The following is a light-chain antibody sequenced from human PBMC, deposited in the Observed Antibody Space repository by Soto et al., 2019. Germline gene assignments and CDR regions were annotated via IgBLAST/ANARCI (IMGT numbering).Light chain of an antibody. CDR2: DAS. CDR1: QSVRNW. CDR3: QHYNSYSEA. Sequence: DIQMTQSPSTFFASVADRVTITCLASQSVRNWLAWYQQTPGRAPQLLIYDASTLQSGVPSRFSGSGSGTDFTLTISSLQPEDFATYYCQHYNSYSEAFGQGTKVDIK. V-gene: IGKV1-5*01. J-gene: IGKJ1*01.